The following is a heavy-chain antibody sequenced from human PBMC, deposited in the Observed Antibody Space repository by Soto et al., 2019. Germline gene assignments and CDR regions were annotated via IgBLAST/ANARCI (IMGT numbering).Heavy chain of an antibody. V-gene: IGHV4-59*01. Sequence: SETLSLTCTVSGASIDSGSWSWVRQAPGKGLEWIGCFLYTGTTNYNPSLKSRVTISVDTSKNQFSLKLSSVTAADTAVYYCASSYYDFWSGYYYDAFDIWGQGTMVTVS. J-gene: IGHJ3*02. CDR3: ASSYYDFWSGYYYDAFDI. D-gene: IGHD3-3*01. CDR1: GASIDSGS. CDR2: FLYTGTT.